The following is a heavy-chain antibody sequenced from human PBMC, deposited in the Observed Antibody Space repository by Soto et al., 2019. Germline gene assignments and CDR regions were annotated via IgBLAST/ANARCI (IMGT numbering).Heavy chain of an antibody. CDR1: GFTFSSYG. CDR3: ARDTFTVTTTHTFMDV. CDR2: IWYDGSNK. Sequence: HPGGSLRLSCAASGFTFSSYGMHWVRQAPGKGLEWVAVIWYDGSNKYYADSVKGRFTISRDNSKNTLYLQMNSLRAEDTAVYYCARDTFTVTTTHTFMDVWGKGTTVTVSS. J-gene: IGHJ6*03. D-gene: IGHD4-17*01. V-gene: IGHV3-33*01.